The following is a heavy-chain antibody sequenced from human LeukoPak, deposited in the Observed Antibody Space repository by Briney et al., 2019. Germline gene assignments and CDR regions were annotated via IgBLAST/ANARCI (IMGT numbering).Heavy chain of an antibody. CDR1: GYTFTSYD. Sequence: GASVKVSCKASGYTFTSYDINWVRQATGQGLEWMGWMNPNSGNTGYAQKFQGRVTMTSNTSISTAYMELSSLRSEDTAVYYCARSDPRMATRRAASDYWGQGTLVTVSS. D-gene: IGHD5-24*01. V-gene: IGHV1-8*01. CDR3: ARSDPRMATRRAASDY. J-gene: IGHJ4*02. CDR2: MNPNSGNT.